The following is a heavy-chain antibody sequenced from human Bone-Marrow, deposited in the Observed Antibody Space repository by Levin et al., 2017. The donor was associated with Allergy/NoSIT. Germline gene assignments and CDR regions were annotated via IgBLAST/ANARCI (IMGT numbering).Heavy chain of an antibody. Sequence: QAGGSLRLSCAGSGFTFSTYGMHWVRQAPGRGLEWVAVIWYDGSNKYYADSVKGRFTVSRDNSKNTLYLQIDSLRAEDTAVYYCAREISSSSGRRFDFRGQGTLVTVSS. CDR2: IWYDGSNK. D-gene: IGHD6-6*01. CDR3: AREISSSSGRRFDF. V-gene: IGHV3-33*08. CDR1: GFTFSTYG. J-gene: IGHJ4*02.